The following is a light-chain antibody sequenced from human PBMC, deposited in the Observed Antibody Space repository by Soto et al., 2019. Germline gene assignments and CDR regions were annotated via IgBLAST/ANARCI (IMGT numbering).Light chain of an antibody. CDR2: DAS. CDR1: QSISRS. J-gene: IGKJ4*01. V-gene: IGKV3D-15*01. Sequence: DIVLTQSPDTLSASPGERATLSCRASQSISRSLAWYQQKSGQPPRLLIYDASRLATGFPARFSGSGSGTEFTLTISSLQSEDFAVYYCQQYNNWPRTFGGGTTVEIK. CDR3: QQYNNWPRT.